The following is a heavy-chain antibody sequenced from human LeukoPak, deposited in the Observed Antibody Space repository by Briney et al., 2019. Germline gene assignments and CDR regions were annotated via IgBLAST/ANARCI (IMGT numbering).Heavy chain of an antibody. CDR2: VYPATSDT. J-gene: IGHJ4*02. CDR1: GYSFPNYW. V-gene: IGHV5-51*01. D-gene: IGHD2-15*01. Sequence: GESLKISCKGSGYSFPNYWIGWVRQMPGKGLEWIGIVYPATSDTTYSPSFQGQVTISADKSSSTAYLQWSSLKASDTAIYYCARRDYSFDYWGQGTLVTVSS. CDR3: ARRDYSFDY.